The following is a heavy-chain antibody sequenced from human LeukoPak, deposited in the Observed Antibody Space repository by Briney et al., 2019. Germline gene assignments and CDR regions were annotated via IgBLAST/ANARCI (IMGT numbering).Heavy chain of an antibody. CDR1: GYSFTSYW. V-gene: IGHV5-51*01. CDR3: ASNDYYDSSGYYYAGAFDI. D-gene: IGHD3-22*01. CDR2: IYPGDSDT. Sequence: GESLKISCKGSGYSFTSYWIGWVRQMPGKGLEWKGIIYPGDSDTRYSPSFQGQVTISADKSISTAYLQWSSLKASDTAMYYCASNDYYDSSGYYYAGAFDIWGQGTMVTVSS. J-gene: IGHJ3*02.